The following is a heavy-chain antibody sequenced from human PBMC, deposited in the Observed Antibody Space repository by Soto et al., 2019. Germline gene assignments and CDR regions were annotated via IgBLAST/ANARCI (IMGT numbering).Heavy chain of an antibody. J-gene: IGHJ5*01. CDR2: IDGSGATT. CDR1: GFTFSSND. V-gene: IGHV3-23*01. Sequence: GGSLRLSCAASGFTFSSNDMTWVRQAPGKGLEWVSTIDGSGATTYYADFVKGRFTVARDNSKNTVYVKMNNLRADDTAVYYCAKNSGWFDSWGQGTLVTVSS. D-gene: IGHD3-10*01. CDR3: AKNSGWFDS.